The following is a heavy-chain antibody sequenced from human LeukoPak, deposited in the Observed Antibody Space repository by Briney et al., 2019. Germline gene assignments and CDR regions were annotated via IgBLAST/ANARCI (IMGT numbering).Heavy chain of an antibody. Sequence: PGGSLRLSCAASGFTFSSYSMNWVRQAPGKGLEWVSYISSSGSTIYYADSVKGRFTISRDNADNSLYLQMNSLRGEDMAVYYCARSYSSSSGTAWDNWGQGTLVTVSS. CDR2: ISSSGSTI. CDR1: GFTFSSYS. V-gene: IGHV3-48*04. CDR3: ARSYSSSSGTAWDN. D-gene: IGHD6-6*01. J-gene: IGHJ4*02.